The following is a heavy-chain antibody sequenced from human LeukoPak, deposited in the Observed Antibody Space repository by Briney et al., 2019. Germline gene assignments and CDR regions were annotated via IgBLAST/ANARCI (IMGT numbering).Heavy chain of an antibody. D-gene: IGHD1-1*01. CDR3: ARAAAGTADY. CDR1: GGSISSYY. Sequence: PSETLSLTCTVSGGSISSYYWSWIRQPPGKGLEWIGYIYYSGSTNYNPSLKSRVTISVDRSKNQFSLKLSSVTAADTAVYYCARAAAGTADYWGQGTLVTVSS. J-gene: IGHJ4*02. V-gene: IGHV4-59*12. CDR2: IYYSGST.